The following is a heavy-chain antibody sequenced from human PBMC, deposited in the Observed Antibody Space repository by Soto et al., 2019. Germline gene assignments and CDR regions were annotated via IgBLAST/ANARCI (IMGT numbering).Heavy chain of an antibody. J-gene: IGHJ4*02. V-gene: IGHV4-61*01. D-gene: IGHD2-2*01. CDR1: GGSVSSGSYY. Sequence: PSETLSLTCTVSGGSVSSGSYYWSWIRQPPGKGLEWIGYIYYSGSTNYNPSLKSRVTISVDTSKNQFSLKLSSVTAADTAVYYCARGIYCSSTSCYLAPPDYWGQGTLVTVS. CDR2: IYYSGST. CDR3: ARGIYCSSTSCYLAPPDY.